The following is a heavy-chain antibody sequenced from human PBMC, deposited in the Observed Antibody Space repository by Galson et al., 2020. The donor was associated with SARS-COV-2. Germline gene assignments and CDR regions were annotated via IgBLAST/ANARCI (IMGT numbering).Heavy chain of an antibody. CDR1: GYSISSGYY. Sequence: SETLSLTCTVSGYSISSGYYWGWIRQPPGKGLEWIGSIYHSGSTYYNPSLKSRVTISVDTSKNQFSLKLSSVTAADTAVYYCARYYGSGSYYNSYSYYYGMDVWGQGTTVTVSS. CDR3: ARYYGSGSYYNSYSYYYGMDV. CDR2: IYHSGST. J-gene: IGHJ6*02. D-gene: IGHD3-10*01. V-gene: IGHV4-38-2*02.